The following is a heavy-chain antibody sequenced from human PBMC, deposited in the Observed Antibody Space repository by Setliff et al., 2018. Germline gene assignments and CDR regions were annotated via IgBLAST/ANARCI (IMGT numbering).Heavy chain of an antibody. Sequence: SETLSLTCTVSGGSISSYYWSWIRQPPGKGLEWIGYIHPWGGSSESTNYSPSLKSRITISLDTSKNHFSLNLRSVTAADTAVYYCARLSPYNTGPPFDYWGQGTLVTVSS. CDR1: GGSISSYY. V-gene: IGHV4-59*08. J-gene: IGHJ4*02. CDR2: IHPWGGSSEST. D-gene: IGHD2-8*02. CDR3: ARLSPYNTGPPFDY.